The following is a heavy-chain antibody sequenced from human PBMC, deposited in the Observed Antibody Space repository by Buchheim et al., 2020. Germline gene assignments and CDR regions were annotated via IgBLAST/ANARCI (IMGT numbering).Heavy chain of an antibody. J-gene: IGHJ4*02. CDR3: ARGDFWSYSGYDNYFDY. CDR1: GHSFTSYW. D-gene: IGHD5-12*01. V-gene: IGHV5-51*01. Sequence: EVQLAQSGAEVKKPGESLKISCKGSGHSFTSYWIGWVRQMPGKGLEWMGIIYPGDSDTRYSPSFQGQVTISADKSISTAYLQSSSLTASDTAMYYCARGDFWSYSGYDNYFDYWGQGTL. CDR2: IYPGDSDT.